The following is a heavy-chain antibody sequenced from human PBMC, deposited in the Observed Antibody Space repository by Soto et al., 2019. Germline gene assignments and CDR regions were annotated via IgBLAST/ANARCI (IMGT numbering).Heavy chain of an antibody. CDR3: AREEVSRPNTYHGLDV. CDR1: GFPFHTYT. Sequence: GGSLRLSCAASGFPFHTYTMNWVRQAPGKGLEWVSSISSRSSYIYYADSVKGRFTISRDDARNSLYLQMSGLRVEDTAVYYCAREEVSRPNTYHGLDVWGQGTTVTVSS. J-gene: IGHJ6*02. CDR2: ISSRSSYI. V-gene: IGHV3-21*01.